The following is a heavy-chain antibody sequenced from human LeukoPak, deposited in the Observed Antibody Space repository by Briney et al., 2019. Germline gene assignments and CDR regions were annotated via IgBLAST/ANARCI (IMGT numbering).Heavy chain of an antibody. J-gene: IGHJ4*02. V-gene: IGHV3-33*01. CDR3: ATLGVRGAPYYFDY. CDR1: GFTFSSYG. Sequence: GGSLRLSCAASGFTFSSYGMHWVRQAPGKGLEWVAVIWYDGSDKYYADSVKGRFTISRDNSKNTLYLQMNSLRAEDTAVYYCATLGVRGAPYYFDYWGQGTLVTASS. CDR2: IWYDGSDK. D-gene: IGHD3-10*01.